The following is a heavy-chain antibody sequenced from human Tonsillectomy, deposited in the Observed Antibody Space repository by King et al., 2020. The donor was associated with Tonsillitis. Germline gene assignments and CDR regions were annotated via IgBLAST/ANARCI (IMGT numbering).Heavy chain of an antibody. D-gene: IGHD3-3*01. Sequence: VQLQQWGAGLLKPSETLSLTCAVYGGSFSGYYWSWIRQPPGKGLEWIGEINHRGRRNYNPSLKSRCTISVDTSKNQFSLKLSSVTAADTAVYYCARGIPYYDFWSGYYTPLGYYFDYWGQGTLVTVSS. CDR3: ARGIPYYDFWSGYYTPLGYYFDY. CDR2: INHRGRR. J-gene: IGHJ4*02. CDR1: GGSFSGYY. V-gene: IGHV4-34*01.